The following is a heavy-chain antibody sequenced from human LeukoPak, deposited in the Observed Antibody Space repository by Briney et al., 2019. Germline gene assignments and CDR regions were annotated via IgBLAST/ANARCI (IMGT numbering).Heavy chain of an antibody. V-gene: IGHV4-59*08. CDR3: ARHSNSGYADWFDP. D-gene: IGHD5-12*01. CDR1: GGSISSSC. CDR2: IYYSGST. Sequence: SETLSLTCTVSGGSISSSCWSWIRQPPGKGLEWIGYIYYSGSTNYNPSLKSRATMSVDTSKNQFSLKLSFVTAADTAVYYCARHSNSGYADWFDPWGQGTLVTVSS. J-gene: IGHJ5*02.